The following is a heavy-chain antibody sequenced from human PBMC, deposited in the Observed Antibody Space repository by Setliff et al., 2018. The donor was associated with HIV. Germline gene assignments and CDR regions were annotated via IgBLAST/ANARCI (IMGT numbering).Heavy chain of an antibody. J-gene: IGHJ4*02. CDR2: IYTDGST. V-gene: IGHV4-61*09. CDR1: GGSISSGSYS. Sequence: PSETLSLTCTVSGGSISSGSYSWSWIRQPAGKGLEWIGHIYTDGSTNYNPSFRSRVTISVDTSKNQFSLKLSSVTAADTAVYYCASPPQNYYDSSGYLYWGQGTLVTVSS. D-gene: IGHD3-22*01. CDR3: ASPPQNYYDSSGYLY.